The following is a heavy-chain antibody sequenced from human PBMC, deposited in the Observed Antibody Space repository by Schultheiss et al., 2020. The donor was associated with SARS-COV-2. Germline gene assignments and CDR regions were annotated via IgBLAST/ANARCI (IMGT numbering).Heavy chain of an antibody. Sequence: SQTLSLTCTVSGGSISSYYWSWIRQPPGKGLEWIGYIYYSGSTYYNPSLKSRLTMSVDTSRNQFSLNLSSATAADTAVYYCARRQSGKPAARGPFDYWGQGALVTVSS. V-gene: IGHV4-59*04. CDR1: GGSISSYY. D-gene: IGHD2-2*01. CDR3: ARRQSGKPAARGPFDY. CDR2: IYYSGST. J-gene: IGHJ4*02.